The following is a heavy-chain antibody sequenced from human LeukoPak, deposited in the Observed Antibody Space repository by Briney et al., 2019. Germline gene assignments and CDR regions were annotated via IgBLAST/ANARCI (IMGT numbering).Heavy chain of an antibody. D-gene: IGHD6-13*01. V-gene: IGHV4-59*01. CDR3: ARVTGYMTEDYFDY. CDR1: GGSINSYY. J-gene: IGHJ4*02. CDR2: IYYSGST. Sequence: SETLSLTCTVSGGSINSYYWSWIRQPPGKGLEWIGYIYYSGSTNCNPSLKSRVTISVDTSKNQFSLRLSSVTAADTAVYYCARVTGYMTEDYFDYWGQGTLITVSS.